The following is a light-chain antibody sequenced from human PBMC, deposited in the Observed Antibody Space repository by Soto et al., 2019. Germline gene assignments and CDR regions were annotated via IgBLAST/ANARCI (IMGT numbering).Light chain of an antibody. CDR3: LQRIEFPYT. V-gene: IGKV2-40*01. CDR2: TLS. J-gene: IGKJ2*01. Sequence: DIVRAQTPLSLSVTPGESVSISCRSSLSLLDSGDGNTYLDWYLKKPGQSPQLLISTLSYRASGVPDMFSGSGSATDFTLKISGVEAEDVGVYYCLQRIEFPYTFGQGTKVDI. CDR1: LSLLDSGDGNTY.